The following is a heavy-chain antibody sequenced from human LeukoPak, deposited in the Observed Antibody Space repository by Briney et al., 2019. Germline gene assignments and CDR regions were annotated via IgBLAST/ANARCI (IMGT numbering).Heavy chain of an antibody. CDR3: AKSPYSSSSTGHFDY. V-gene: IGHV3-9*03. J-gene: IGHJ4*02. CDR2: ISWNSGSI. D-gene: IGHD6-6*01. CDR1: GFTFDDYA. Sequence: GGSLRLSCAASGFTFDDYAMHWVRQAPGRGLEWVSGISWNSGSIGYADSVKGRFTIPRDNAKNSLYLQMNSLRAEDMALYYCAKSPYSSSSTGHFDYWGQGTLVTVSS.